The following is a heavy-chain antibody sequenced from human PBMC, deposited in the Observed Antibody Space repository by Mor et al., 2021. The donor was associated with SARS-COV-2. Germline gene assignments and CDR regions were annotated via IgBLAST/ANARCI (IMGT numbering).Heavy chain of an antibody. D-gene: IGHD6-13*01. CDR2: INHSGST. Sequence: MGEINHSGSTNHNPSLKSRVTISVDTSKNQFSLKLSSVTAADTAVYYCARGRTAAIAAAYYYYYGMDVWGQGTTVTVSS. J-gene: IGHJ6*02. V-gene: IGHV4-34*01. CDR3: ARGRTAAIAAAYYYYYGMDV.